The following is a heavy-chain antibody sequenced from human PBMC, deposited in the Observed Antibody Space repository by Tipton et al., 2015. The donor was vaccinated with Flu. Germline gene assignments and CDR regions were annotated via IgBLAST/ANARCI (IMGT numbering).Heavy chain of an antibody. Sequence: VQLVQSGAEVKKPGASLKISCQASGYSSTNYWIAWVRQMPGKGLEWMGIIYLDDSDARYSPSFQGQVTISADKSISTAYLQWTSLKASDTGMYYCAREDYDDSSGQSPNAPVDWWGQGTMVTVSS. CDR3: AREDYDDSSGQSPNAPVDW. J-gene: IGHJ3*01. CDR2: IYLDDSDA. CDR1: GYSSTNYW. D-gene: IGHD3-22*01. V-gene: IGHV5-51*03.